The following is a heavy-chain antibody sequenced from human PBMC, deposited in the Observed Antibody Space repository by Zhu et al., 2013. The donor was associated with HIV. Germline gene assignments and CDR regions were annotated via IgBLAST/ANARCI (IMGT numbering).Heavy chain of an antibody. CDR1: GGSVSSGSHY. Sequence: QVQLQESGPGLVKPSETLSLTCTVSGGSVSSGSHYWSWIRQSPGKGLEWIGYIYNSGSTNYKPSLKSRVTISADTSKNQFSLKLSSVTAADTAIYYCVRGYCSSNGCYRNGMDVWGPRDRGHRLL. V-gene: IGHV4-61*01. CDR2: IYNSGST. D-gene: IGHD2-2*02. CDR3: VRGYCSSNGCYRNGMDV. J-gene: IGHJ6*01.